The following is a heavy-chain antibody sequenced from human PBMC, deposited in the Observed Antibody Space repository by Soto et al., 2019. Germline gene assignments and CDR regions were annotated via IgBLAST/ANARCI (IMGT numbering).Heavy chain of an antibody. J-gene: IGHJ4*02. CDR2: ISSSGSTK. CDR3: ATYPCGYSMDY. Sequence: PGRCLRLSCVASAFTSSSYEMSWVRQAPGKGLEWVSYISSSGSTKYYADSVTGRFTISRDNAKNSLYLQMNSQRGEHTAVYYCATYPCGYSMDYRGQGTLVTVSS. D-gene: IGHD1-1*01. CDR1: AFTSSSYE. V-gene: IGHV3-48*03.